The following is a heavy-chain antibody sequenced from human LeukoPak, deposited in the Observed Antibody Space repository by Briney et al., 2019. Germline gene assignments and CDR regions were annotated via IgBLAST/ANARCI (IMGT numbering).Heavy chain of an antibody. CDR2: ISSSSSYI. CDR1: GFTFSSYE. Sequence: GGSLRLSCAASGFTFSSYEMNWVRQAPGKGLEWVSYISSSSSYIYYADSVKGRFTISRDNAKNSLYLQMNSLRAEDTAVYYCARADTAWGNWFDPWGQGTLVTVSS. V-gene: IGHV3-21*05. CDR3: ARADTAWGNWFDP. J-gene: IGHJ5*02. D-gene: IGHD5-18*01.